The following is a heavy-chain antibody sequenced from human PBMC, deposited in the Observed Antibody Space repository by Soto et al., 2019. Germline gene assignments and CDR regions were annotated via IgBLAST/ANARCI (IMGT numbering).Heavy chain of an antibody. D-gene: IGHD6-19*01. CDR3: AISWSGYSYPWKGSSGWYMAY. CDR2: MNPNSGNT. J-gene: IGHJ4*02. CDR1: GYTFTSYD. Sequence: GASVKVSCKASGYTFTSYDINWVRQATGQGLEWMGWMNPNSGNTGYAQKFQGRVTMTRNTSISTAYMELSSLRSEDTAVYYCAISWSGYSYPWKGSSGWYMAYWGRGTLVTVSS. V-gene: IGHV1-8*01.